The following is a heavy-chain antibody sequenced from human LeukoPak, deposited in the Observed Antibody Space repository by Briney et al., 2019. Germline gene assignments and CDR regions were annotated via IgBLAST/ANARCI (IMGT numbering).Heavy chain of an antibody. CDR1: GGSLGGFY. Sequence: SETLSLTCAVYGGSLGGFYWSWIRQSPGKGLEWIGEIDKSGITKYNPSLKSRVTVSVDTSKTQFTLRLSSVTAADTAVYYCARSDDYGDPYGPDYWDQGALVTVSS. V-gene: IGHV4-34*01. CDR3: ARSDDYGDPYGPDY. J-gene: IGHJ4*02. CDR2: IDKSGIT. D-gene: IGHD4-17*01.